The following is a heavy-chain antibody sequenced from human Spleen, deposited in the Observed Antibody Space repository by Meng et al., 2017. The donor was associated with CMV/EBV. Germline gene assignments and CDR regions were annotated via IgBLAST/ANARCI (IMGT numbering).Heavy chain of an antibody. J-gene: IGHJ6*02. V-gene: IGHV3-23*01. Sequence: GESLKISCAASGFSFSTYAVNWVRQAPGKGLEWVAAISGSGSSTYYADSVKGRFTISRDNSKNTLYQQMSSLRAEDTAVYYCAKDIARSTTYYYYFGMDVWGQGTTVTVSS. CDR3: AKDIARSTTYYYYFGMDV. CDR2: ISGSGSST. CDR1: GFSFSTYA. D-gene: IGHD6-6*01.